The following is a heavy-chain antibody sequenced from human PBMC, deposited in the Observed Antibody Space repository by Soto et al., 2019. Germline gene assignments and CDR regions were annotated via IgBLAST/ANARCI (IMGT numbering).Heavy chain of an antibody. V-gene: IGHV4-4*08. CDR3: ASAGSTLSSLSWLAP. Sequence: ASETLSLTCTISSGSISHYYWSWIRQPPGKGLEWIGCIQNSGDTKYNPSLKSRVTMSIDTSKNHFSLKLASVTSADTAVYYCASAGSTLSSLSWLAPWGPGAPVTVSS. CDR1: SGSISHYY. D-gene: IGHD1-1*01. CDR2: IQNSGDT. J-gene: IGHJ5*02.